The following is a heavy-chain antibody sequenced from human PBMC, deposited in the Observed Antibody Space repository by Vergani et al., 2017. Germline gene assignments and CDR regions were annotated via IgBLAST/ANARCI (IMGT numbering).Heavy chain of an antibody. CDR2: LYYSGGT. J-gene: IGHJ4*02. Sequence: QVQLQESGPGLVKPSQTLSLTCTVSGGPISSGDYYWSWIRQPPGKGLEWIGYLYYSGGTYYNPSLKSRVTISVDTAKNQFSLKLSSVTAADTAVYYCARVSRGGVSGKAGWGQGTLVTVSS. D-gene: IGHD3-10*01. V-gene: IGHV4-30-4*01. CDR1: GGPISSGDYY. CDR3: ARVSRGGVSGKAG.